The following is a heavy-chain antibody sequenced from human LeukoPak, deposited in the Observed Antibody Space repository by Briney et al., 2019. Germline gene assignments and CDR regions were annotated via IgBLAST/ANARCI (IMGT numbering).Heavy chain of an antibody. CDR3: ARTELPCSTTSCYSYYYYYYMDV. J-gene: IGHJ6*03. CDR1: GGTFSNCA. CDR2: IIPIFGST. D-gene: IGHD2-2*01. V-gene: IGHV1-69*05. Sequence: SVKVSCKASGGTFSNCAIYWVRQAPGQGLEWMGGIIPIFGSTNYAQKFQGRVTVTTDESTSTAYMELSSLNFDDTAVYHCARTELPCSTTSCYSYYYYYYMDVWGKGTTVTVSS.